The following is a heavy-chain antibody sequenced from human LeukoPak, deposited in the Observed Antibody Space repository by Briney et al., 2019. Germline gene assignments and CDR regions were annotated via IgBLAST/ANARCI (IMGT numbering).Heavy chain of an antibody. V-gene: IGHV4-39*07. Sequence: PSETLSLTCTVSGGSISSSSYYWGWIRQPPGKGLEWIGEIHHSGSTNYNPSLKSRVTISVDKSRNQFSLKLSSVTAADTAVYYCARGYSLNYWGQGTLVTVSS. J-gene: IGHJ4*02. CDR3: ARGYSLNY. CDR2: IHHSGST. D-gene: IGHD5-18*01. CDR1: GGSISSSSYY.